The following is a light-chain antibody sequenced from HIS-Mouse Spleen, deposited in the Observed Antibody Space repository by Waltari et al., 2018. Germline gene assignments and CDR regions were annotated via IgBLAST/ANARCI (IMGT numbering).Light chain of an antibody. CDR1: SSDVGGYNL. J-gene: IGLJ2*01. Sequence: QSALTQPASVPGSPGQSITIPCTGTSSDVGGYNLVSWYQQHQGKAPKLMIYEGSKRPSGVSNRFSGSKSGNTASLTISGLQAEDEADYYCCSYAGSSTVVFGGGTKLTVL. CDR2: EGS. CDR3: CSYAGSSTVV. V-gene: IGLV2-23*01.